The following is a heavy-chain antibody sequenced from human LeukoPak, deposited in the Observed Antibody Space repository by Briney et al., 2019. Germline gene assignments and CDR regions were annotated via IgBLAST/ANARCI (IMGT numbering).Heavy chain of an antibody. Sequence: PGGSLRLSCAASGFTFSSYEMNWVRQAPGKGLEWVSYISSSGSTIYYADSVKGRFTISRDNAKNSLYLQMNSLRAEDTAVYYCARDRSNYCSGGSCYSGLDPWGQGTLVTVAS. D-gene: IGHD2-15*01. J-gene: IGHJ5*02. CDR1: GFTFSSYE. V-gene: IGHV3-48*03. CDR2: ISSSGSTI. CDR3: ARDRSNYCSGGSCYSGLDP.